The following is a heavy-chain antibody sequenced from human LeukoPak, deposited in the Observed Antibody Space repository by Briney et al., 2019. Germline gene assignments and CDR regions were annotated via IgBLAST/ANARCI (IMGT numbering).Heavy chain of an antibody. V-gene: IGHV3-30-3*01. CDR1: GFTFSSYA. D-gene: IGHD6-6*01. CDR2: ISYDGSNK. CDR3: ARGLEYSSSSDY. Sequence: GGSLRLSCAASGFTFSSYAMHWVRQAPGKGLEWVAVISYDGSNKYYADSVKGRFTISRDNSKNTLYLQMNSLRAEDTAMYYCARGLEYSSSSDYWGQGTLVTVSS. J-gene: IGHJ4*02.